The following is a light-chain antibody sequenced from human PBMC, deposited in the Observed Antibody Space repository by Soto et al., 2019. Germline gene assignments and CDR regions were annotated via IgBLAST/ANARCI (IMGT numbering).Light chain of an antibody. CDR2: ATD. CDR1: SSNIGSNK. Sequence: QSVLSQPPSVSGTPGQRVTISCSGSSSNIGSNKPNWYQQFPGRAPRLIIFATDQRPSGVPDRFSGSQSGTSASLAISGLQSEDEADYYSASWADSLHGPVGFGGGTKRTVL. V-gene: IGLV1-44*01. CDR3: ASWADSLHGPVG. J-gene: IGLJ2*01.